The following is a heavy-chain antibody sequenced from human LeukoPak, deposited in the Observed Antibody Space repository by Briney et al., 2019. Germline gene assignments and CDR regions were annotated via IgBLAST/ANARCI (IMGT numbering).Heavy chain of an antibody. CDR1: GFTFSSYS. CDR2: ISNSGTTI. Sequence: GGSLRLSCAASGFTFSSYSMNWVRQAPGKGLEWVAYISNSGTTIFYPDSVKGRFTISRDKAKNSLYLQMNSLRAEDTAVYYCAREAWGMDVWDQGTTVIVSS. CDR3: AREAWGMDV. V-gene: IGHV3-48*01. J-gene: IGHJ6*02.